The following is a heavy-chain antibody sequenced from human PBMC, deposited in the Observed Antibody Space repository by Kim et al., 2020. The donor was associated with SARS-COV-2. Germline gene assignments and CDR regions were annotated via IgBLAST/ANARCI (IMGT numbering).Heavy chain of an antibody. Sequence: SVKVSCKASGGTFSSYAISWVRQAPGQGLEWMGGIIPIFGTANYAQKFQGRVTITADESTSTAYMELSSLRSEDTAVYYCARDGLNYYDSSGYYYGAFDIWGQGTMVTVSS. CDR3: ARDGLNYYDSSGYYYGAFDI. D-gene: IGHD3-22*01. CDR2: IIPIFGTA. V-gene: IGHV1-69*13. J-gene: IGHJ3*02. CDR1: GGTFSSYA.